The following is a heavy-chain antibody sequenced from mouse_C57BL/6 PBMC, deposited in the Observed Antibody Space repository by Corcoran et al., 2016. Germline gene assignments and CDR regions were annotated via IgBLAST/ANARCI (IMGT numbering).Heavy chain of an antibody. V-gene: IGHV1-76*01. CDR1: GYTFTDYY. Sequence: QVQLKQSGAELVRPGASVKLSCKASGYTFTDYYINWVKQRPGQGLEWIARIYPGSGNTYYNEKFKGKATLTAEKSSSTAYMQLSSLTSEDSAVYFCARGDYDYDAWFAYWGQGTLVTVSA. CDR2: IYPGSGNT. CDR3: ARGDYDYDAWFAY. D-gene: IGHD2-4*01. J-gene: IGHJ3*01.